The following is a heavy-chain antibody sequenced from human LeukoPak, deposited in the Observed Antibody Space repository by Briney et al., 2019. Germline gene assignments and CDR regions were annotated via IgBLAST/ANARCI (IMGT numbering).Heavy chain of an antibody. D-gene: IGHD4-17*01. CDR1: GGSISSYY. J-gene: IGHJ4*02. CDR3: ARQGSDYGDYVKFDY. V-gene: IGHV4-59*08. Sequence: SETLSLTCTVSGGSISSYYWSWIRQPPGKGLEWIGYISYSGSANYNPSLKSRVTIPVDTSKNQFSLRLSSVPAADTAVYYCARQGSDYGDYVKFDYWGQGTLVTVSS. CDR2: ISYSGSA.